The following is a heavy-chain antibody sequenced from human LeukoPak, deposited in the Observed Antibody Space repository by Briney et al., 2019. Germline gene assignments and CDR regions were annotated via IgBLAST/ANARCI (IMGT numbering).Heavy chain of an antibody. CDR2: INHSGST. Sequence: SGTLSLTCAVYGGSFSGYYRSWIRQPPGKGLEWIGEINHSGSTNYNPSLNSRVTISVDTSKNQLSLKLSSVTAADTAVYYCARDRYCSSTSCYPDAFDIWGQGTMVTVSS. D-gene: IGHD2-2*01. V-gene: IGHV4-34*01. CDR3: ARDRYCSSTSCYPDAFDI. J-gene: IGHJ3*02. CDR1: GGSFSGYY.